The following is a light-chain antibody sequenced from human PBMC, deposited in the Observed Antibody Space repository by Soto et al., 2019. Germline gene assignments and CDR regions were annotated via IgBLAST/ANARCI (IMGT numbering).Light chain of an antibody. Sequence: EIVLTQSPGTLSLPPGERATLSCRASQSVSSSYLAWYQQKPGQAPRLLSYGASSRATGIPDRFSGSGSGTDFTLTISRLEPEDFAVYYCQQYGSSPLTFGQGTQVEIK. J-gene: IGKJ1*01. CDR2: GAS. CDR1: QSVSSSY. CDR3: QQYGSSPLT. V-gene: IGKV3-20*01.